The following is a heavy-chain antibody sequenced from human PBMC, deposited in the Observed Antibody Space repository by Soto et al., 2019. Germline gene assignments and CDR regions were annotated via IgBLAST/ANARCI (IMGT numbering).Heavy chain of an antibody. CDR2: ISSDGDTI. Sequence: EVQLIESGGGWVQPGTSLRVSCAASGFTFHEYAMHWVRQAPGKGLEWVSGISSDGDTIAYADSVQGRFTVFRDNSKNSLYLQMNSLRAEDTALYYCTKGGYDLIYYLGMYVWGQGTTVTVSS. CDR1: GFTFHEYA. V-gene: IGHV3-9*01. CDR3: TKGGYDLIYYLGMYV. D-gene: IGHD5-12*01. J-gene: IGHJ6*02.